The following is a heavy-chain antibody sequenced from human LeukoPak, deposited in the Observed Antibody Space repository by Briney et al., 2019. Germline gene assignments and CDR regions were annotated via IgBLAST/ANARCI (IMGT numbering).Heavy chain of an antibody. V-gene: IGHV3-23*01. Sequence: GGSLRLSCAASGFTFSSYTLNWVRQAPGKGLEWVSGISGTYGSTYYADSVKGRFTISRDNSRNTLYLQMNSLRAEDTAVYYCAKDLVSSGYYDYWGQGTLVTVSS. CDR2: ISGTYGST. CDR3: AKDLVSSGYYDY. J-gene: IGHJ4*02. CDR1: GFTFSSYT. D-gene: IGHD3-22*01.